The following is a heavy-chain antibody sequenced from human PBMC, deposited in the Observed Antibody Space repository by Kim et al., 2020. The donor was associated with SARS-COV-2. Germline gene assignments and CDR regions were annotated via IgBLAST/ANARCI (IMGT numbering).Heavy chain of an antibody. V-gene: IGHV3-23*01. D-gene: IGHD3-10*01. Sequence: SVKGRFTISRDKSKNTLNLQMNSLRAEDTAVYYCATDYYGSGSLGGAFDIWGQGTMVTVSS. J-gene: IGHJ3*02. CDR3: ATDYYGSGSLGGAFDI.